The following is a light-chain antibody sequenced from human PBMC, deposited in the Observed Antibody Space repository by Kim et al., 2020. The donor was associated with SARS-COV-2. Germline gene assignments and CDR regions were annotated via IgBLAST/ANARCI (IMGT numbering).Light chain of an antibody. CDR3: QQYARLPGT. V-gene: IGKV1-33*01. CDR2: EAA. J-gene: IGKJ5*01. Sequence: PSVGDRVAMTGQEGQEITSPLDWYQQKPGKAPSLLIYEAATLERGAASRFGESGSGTDFTFAMSSLQPEDIATYYCQQYARLPGTFGHGTRLEIK. CDR1: QEITSP.